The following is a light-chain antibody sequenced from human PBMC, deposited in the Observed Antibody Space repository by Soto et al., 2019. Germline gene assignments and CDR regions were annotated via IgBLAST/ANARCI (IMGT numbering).Light chain of an antibody. Sequence: DIHMTQSPSSLSASVGDRVTITCQASQNIKNYLNWYQQKPGRGPKLLIYDASNLEAGVPSRLRGSGSGTDFTFTISRMQPEDIATYYCQQYENIPTFGHGTRLEIK. V-gene: IGKV1-33*01. J-gene: IGKJ5*01. CDR2: DAS. CDR1: QNIKNY. CDR3: QQYENIPT.